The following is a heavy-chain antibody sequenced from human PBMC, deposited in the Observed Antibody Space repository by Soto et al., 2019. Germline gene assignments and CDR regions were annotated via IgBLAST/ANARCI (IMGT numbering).Heavy chain of an antibody. V-gene: IGHV1-69*13. D-gene: IGHD3-22*01. Sequence: GASVKVSCKASGGTFSSYAISWVRQAPGQGLEWMGGIIPIFGTANYAQKFQGRVTITADESTSTAYMELSSLRSEDTAVYYCAGLTPYYDSSGSTWGQGTMVTVSS. CDR1: GGTFSSYA. J-gene: IGHJ3*01. CDR3: AGLTPYYDSSGST. CDR2: IIPIFGTA.